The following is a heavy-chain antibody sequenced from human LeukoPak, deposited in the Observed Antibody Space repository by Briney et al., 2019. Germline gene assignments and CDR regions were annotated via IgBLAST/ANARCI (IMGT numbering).Heavy chain of an antibody. CDR3: ARDGSSWSNWLDP. D-gene: IGHD6-13*01. Sequence: DPGGSLRLSCAASGFTFSSYEMNWVRQAPGKGLVWVSRINSDGSSTSYADSVKGRFTISRDNAKNTLYLQMNSLRAEDTAVYYCARDGSSWSNWLDPWGQGTLVTVSS. J-gene: IGHJ5*02. CDR2: INSDGSST. CDR1: GFTFSSYE. V-gene: IGHV3-74*01.